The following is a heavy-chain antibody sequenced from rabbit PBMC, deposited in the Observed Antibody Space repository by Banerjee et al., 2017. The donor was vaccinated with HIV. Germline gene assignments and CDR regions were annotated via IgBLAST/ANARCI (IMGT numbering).Heavy chain of an antibody. CDR1: GFSFSSNFY. D-gene: IGHD8-1*01. Sequence: QSLEESGGDLVKPGASLTLTCTASGFSFSSNFYMHWVRQAPGKGLEWIACIDVGGTSNTAYANWAKGRFTISKTSSTTVTLQMASLTAADTATYFCARDLGYADRSYYTLNLWGPGTLVTVS. CDR2: IDVGGTSNT. J-gene: IGHJ4*01. CDR3: ARDLGYADRSYYTLNL. V-gene: IGHV1S40*01.